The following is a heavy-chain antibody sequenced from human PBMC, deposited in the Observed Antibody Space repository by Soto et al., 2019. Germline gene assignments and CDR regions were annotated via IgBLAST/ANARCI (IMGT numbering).Heavy chain of an antibody. V-gene: IGHV1-58*01. Sequence: SVKVSCKASGFTFTSSAVQWVRQARGQRLEWIGWIVVGSGNTNYAQKFQERVTITRDMSTSTAYMELSSLRSEDTAVYYCAARGGYYDYVWGSYRFDYWGQGTLVTAPQ. CDR1: GFTFTSSA. CDR3: AARGGYYDYVWGSYRFDY. J-gene: IGHJ4*02. CDR2: IVVGSGNT. D-gene: IGHD3-16*02.